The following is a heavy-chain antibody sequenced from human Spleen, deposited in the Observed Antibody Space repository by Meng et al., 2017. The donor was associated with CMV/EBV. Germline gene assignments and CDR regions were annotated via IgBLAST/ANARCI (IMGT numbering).Heavy chain of an antibody. Sequence: GESLKISCAASGFTFSDYYMSWIRQAPGKGLEWVSYISSSGSTIYYADSVKGRFTISRDNAKNSLYLQMNSLRAEDTAVYYCARSSVEGSGSYYNDYYYGMDVWGQGTTVTVSS. D-gene: IGHD3-10*01. CDR2: ISSSGSTI. J-gene: IGHJ6*02. V-gene: IGHV3-11*04. CDR3: ARSSVEGSGSYYNDYYYGMDV. CDR1: GFTFSDYY.